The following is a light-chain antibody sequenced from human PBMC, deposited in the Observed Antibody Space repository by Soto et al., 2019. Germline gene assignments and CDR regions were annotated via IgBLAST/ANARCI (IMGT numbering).Light chain of an antibody. Sequence: DVQMTQSPSSLSAAVGDRVTITCRASQSINNWLAWYQQKPGKAPKFLIYDASTLEPGVPSRFSGSASGTEFTLTISGLQPEDVASDYCQQYDTYPLTFGGGTRVELK. CDR3: QQYDTYPLT. CDR2: DAS. CDR1: QSINNW. J-gene: IGKJ4*01. V-gene: IGKV1-5*01.